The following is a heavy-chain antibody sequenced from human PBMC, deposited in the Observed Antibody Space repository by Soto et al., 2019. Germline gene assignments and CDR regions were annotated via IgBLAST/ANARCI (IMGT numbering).Heavy chain of an antibody. CDR1: GGSISSGGYY. Sequence: SETLSLTCTVSGGSISSGGYYWSWIRQHPGKGLEWIGYIYYSGSTYYNPSLKSRVTISVDTSKNQFSLKLSSVTAADTAVYYCARDRVGATLYYYGMDVCRQRTTVTVSS. J-gene: IGHJ6*02. V-gene: IGHV4-31*03. CDR3: ARDRVGATLYYYGMDV. CDR2: IYYSGST. D-gene: IGHD1-26*01.